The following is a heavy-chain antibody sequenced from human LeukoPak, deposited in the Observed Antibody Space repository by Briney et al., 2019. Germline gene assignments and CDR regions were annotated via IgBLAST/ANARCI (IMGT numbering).Heavy chain of an antibody. CDR2: ISNNGYNE. Sequence: GGSLRISCAVSGVTFSTYGMHWVRQAPGKGLEWVAVISNNGYNEYYADSVKGRFTISRDNSKNRLYLQMNSLRPEDTAVYHCAKGLVTNARAIDYWGQGILVTVSS. CDR3: AKGLVTNARAIDY. V-gene: IGHV3-30*18. D-gene: IGHD4-23*01. J-gene: IGHJ4*02. CDR1: GVTFSTYG.